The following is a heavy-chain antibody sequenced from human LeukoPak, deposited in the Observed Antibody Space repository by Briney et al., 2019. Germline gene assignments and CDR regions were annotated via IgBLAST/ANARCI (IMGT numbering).Heavy chain of an antibody. J-gene: IGHJ4*02. CDR2: IYTSGST. CDR1: GGSISSHY. Sequence: SETLSLTCTVSGGSISSHYWSWIRQPAGKGLEWIGRIYTSGSTNYNPSLKSRVTMSVDTSKNQVSLKLGSVTAADTAVYFCARGWLLGPDFDYWGQGNLVIVSS. D-gene: IGHD3-9*01. CDR3: ARGWLLGPDFDY. V-gene: IGHV4-4*07.